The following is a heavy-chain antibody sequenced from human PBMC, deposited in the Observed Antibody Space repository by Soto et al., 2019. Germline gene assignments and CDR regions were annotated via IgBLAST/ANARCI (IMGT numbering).Heavy chain of an antibody. Sequence: PGGSLRLSCAASGFTFRSHGMHWVRQAPGKGLEWLTLISYDGSDTYYAESVKGRFTISRDNSKNMLYLQMNSLGADDTAVYYCAKDFGINWYYFDCWGQGTLVTVSS. CDR1: GFTFRSHG. CDR2: ISYDGSDT. D-gene: IGHD1-1*01. V-gene: IGHV3-30*18. CDR3: AKDFGINWYYFDC. J-gene: IGHJ4*02.